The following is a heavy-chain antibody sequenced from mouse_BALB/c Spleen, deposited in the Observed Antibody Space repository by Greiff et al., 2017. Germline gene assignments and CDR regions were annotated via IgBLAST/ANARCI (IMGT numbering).Heavy chain of an antibody. J-gene: IGHJ3*01. CDR2: ISYSGST. D-gene: IGHD1-1*01. Sequence: EVKLEESGPGLVKPSQSLSLTCTVTGYSITSDYAWNWIRQFPGNKLEWMGYISYSGSTSYNPSLKSRISITRDTSKNQFFLQLNSVTTEDTATYYCASYDSSYGAYWGQGTLVTVSA. CDR3: ASYDSSYGAY. V-gene: IGHV3-2*02. CDR1: GYSITSDYA.